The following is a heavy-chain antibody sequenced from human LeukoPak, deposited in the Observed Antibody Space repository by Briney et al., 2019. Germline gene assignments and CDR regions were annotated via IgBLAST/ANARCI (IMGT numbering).Heavy chain of an antibody. D-gene: IGHD5-24*01. J-gene: IGHJ4*02. Sequence: GGSLKLSCAASGFTFSGSTVHWVRQASGKGLEWVGRIRGKANSYATAYAASVKGRFTISRDDSKNTAYLQMNSLEAEDTAVYYCTSWVATNNLDYWGQGTLVTVSS. CDR3: TSWVATNNLDY. V-gene: IGHV3-73*01. CDR2: IRGKANSYAT. CDR1: GFTFSGST.